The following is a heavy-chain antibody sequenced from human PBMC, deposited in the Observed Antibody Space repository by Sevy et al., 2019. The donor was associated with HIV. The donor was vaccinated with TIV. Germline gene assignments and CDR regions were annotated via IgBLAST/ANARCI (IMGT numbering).Heavy chain of an antibody. D-gene: IGHD2-15*01. J-gene: IGHJ6*02. Sequence: GGSLRLSCAASGFTFSDYYMSWIRQAPGKGLEWVSYISSSGSTIYYADSVKGRFTISRDNAKNSLYLQMNSLRAKDTAVYYYARDELAATPLTLHYYYYYGMDVWGQGTTVTVSS. CDR1: GFTFSDYY. V-gene: IGHV3-11*01. CDR2: ISSSGSTI. CDR3: ARDELAATPLTLHYYYYYGMDV.